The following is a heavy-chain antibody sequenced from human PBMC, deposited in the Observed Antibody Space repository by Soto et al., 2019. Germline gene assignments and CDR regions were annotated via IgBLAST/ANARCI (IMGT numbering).Heavy chain of an antibody. D-gene: IGHD2-15*01. Sequence: GGSLRLSCAASGFTFTTYGMHWVRQAPGKGLEWVAVISTDGTYTYHGDSVKGRFTISRDNSRNTLYLQMNSLRPEDTALYYCAKDLSMAAFYFDSWGQGTLVTVSS. CDR3: AKDLSMAAFYFDS. J-gene: IGHJ4*02. CDR1: GFTFTTYG. CDR2: ISTDGTYT. V-gene: IGHV3-30*18.